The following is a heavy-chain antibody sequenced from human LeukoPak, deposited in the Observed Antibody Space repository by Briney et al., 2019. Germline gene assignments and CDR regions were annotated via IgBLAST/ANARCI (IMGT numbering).Heavy chain of an antibody. CDR3: ATAYGSGSYFYYYMDV. Sequence: EASVKVSCKASGGTFSSYAISWVRQAPGQGLEWMGGIIPIFGTANYAQKFQGRVTITADKSTSTAYMELSSLRSEDTAVYYCATAYGSGSYFYYYMDVWGKGTTVTISS. J-gene: IGHJ6*03. CDR1: GGTFSSYA. CDR2: IIPIFGTA. V-gene: IGHV1-69*06. D-gene: IGHD3-10*01.